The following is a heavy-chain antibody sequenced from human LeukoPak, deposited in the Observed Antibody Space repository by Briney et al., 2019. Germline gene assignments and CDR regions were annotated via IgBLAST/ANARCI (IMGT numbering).Heavy chain of an antibody. CDR1: GFTFSSYG. CDR2: IWYDGSNK. J-gene: IGHJ4*02. V-gene: IGHV3-33*01. D-gene: IGHD4-17*01. Sequence: GGSLRLSCAASGFTFSSYGMHWVRQAPGKGLEWVAVIWYDGSNKYYADSVKGRFTISRDNSKNTLYPQMNSLRAEDTAVYYCARERRDYGATFDYWGQGTLVTVSS. CDR3: ARERRDYGATFDY.